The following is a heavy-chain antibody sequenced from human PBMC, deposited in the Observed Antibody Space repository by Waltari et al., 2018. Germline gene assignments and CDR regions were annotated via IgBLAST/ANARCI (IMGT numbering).Heavy chain of an antibody. Sequence: EVQLVESGGGLVRPGGSLRLSRAAFRFDLSSFEMNCVRQAPGKGLEWVSYISKSGTTMYYADSVKGRFTVSRDNAKNSLYLQMNSLRADDTAVYYCARDYPDYWGQGTLVTVSS. CDR2: ISKSGTTM. V-gene: IGHV3-48*03. J-gene: IGHJ4*02. CDR3: ARDYPDY. CDR1: RFDLSSFE.